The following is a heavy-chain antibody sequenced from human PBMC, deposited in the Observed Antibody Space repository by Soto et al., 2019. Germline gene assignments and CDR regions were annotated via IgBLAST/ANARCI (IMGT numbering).Heavy chain of an antibody. CDR3: AKDRRVVAVAAPFDY. CDR2: IYTDDST. Sequence: PGGSLRLSCAASGFTVSSNYMSWVRQAPGKGLEWLSVIYTDDSTYYADSVKGRFTISRDNSKNTLYLQMNSLRAEDTAVYYCAKDRRVVAVAAPFDYWGQGTLVTVSS. J-gene: IGHJ4*02. V-gene: IGHV3-53*05. CDR1: GFTVSSNY. D-gene: IGHD6-19*01.